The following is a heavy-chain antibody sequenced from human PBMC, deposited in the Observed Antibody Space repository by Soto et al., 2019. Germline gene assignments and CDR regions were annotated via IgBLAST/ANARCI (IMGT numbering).Heavy chain of an antibody. CDR2: IRGEGGST. V-gene: IGHV3-23*01. Sequence: QPGASLRLSCVAAGFFLRDLAMSWVRQAPGKGREFFSAIRGEGGSTCKGDWVKGRSTISRDNSKNTLYLPMNSLRAEDTAVYYCAKSSRPDSSGYYQGNYFDYWGQGTLVTVSS. CDR3: AKSSRPDSSGYYQGNYFDY. J-gene: IGHJ4*02. D-gene: IGHD3-22*01. CDR1: GFFLRDLA.